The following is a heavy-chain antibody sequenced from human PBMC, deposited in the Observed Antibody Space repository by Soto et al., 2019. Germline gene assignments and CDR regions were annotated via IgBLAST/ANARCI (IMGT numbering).Heavy chain of an antibody. Sequence: QVQLQESGPGLVKPSDTLSLTCAVSGYSISSSNWWGWIRQPPGKGLEWIGYIYYSGSTYYNPSLKSRVTMSVDTTKNQFSLKLSSVTAVDTSVYYCARISRFLEWTSIDYWGQGTLVTVSS. CDR2: IYYSGST. V-gene: IGHV4-28*01. D-gene: IGHD3-3*01. J-gene: IGHJ4*02. CDR1: GYSISSSNW. CDR3: ARISRFLEWTSIDY.